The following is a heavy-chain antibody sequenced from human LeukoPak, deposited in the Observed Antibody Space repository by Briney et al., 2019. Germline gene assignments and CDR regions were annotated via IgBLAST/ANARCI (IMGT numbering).Heavy chain of an antibody. V-gene: IGHV1-69*13. D-gene: IGHD3-22*01. J-gene: IGHJ4*02. CDR3: ARGLDDSSGYYLDY. Sequence: ASVKVCCKASGGTFSSYAISWVRQAPGQGLEWMGGIIPIFGTANYAQKFQGRVTITADESTSTAYMELSSLRSEDTAVYYCARGLDDSSGYYLDYWGQGTLVTVSS. CDR2: IIPIFGTA. CDR1: GGTFSSYA.